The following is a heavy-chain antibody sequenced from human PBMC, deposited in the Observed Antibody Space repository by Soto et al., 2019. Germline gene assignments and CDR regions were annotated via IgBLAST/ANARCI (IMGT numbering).Heavy chain of an antibody. CDR1: GYTFTSYG. Sequence: XVKVSSKASGYTFTSYGIRXVRHAPGQGLEWMGCMSAYSGNTNYAQKLKGRVTMTRDSSRSTVYMGLSSLRSHDTAVYYCARDLGDIVVGDGFDYWGQGTLVTVSS. V-gene: IGHV1-18*01. CDR2: MSAYSGNT. CDR3: ARDLGDIVVGDGFDY. J-gene: IGHJ4*02. D-gene: IGHD2-15*01.